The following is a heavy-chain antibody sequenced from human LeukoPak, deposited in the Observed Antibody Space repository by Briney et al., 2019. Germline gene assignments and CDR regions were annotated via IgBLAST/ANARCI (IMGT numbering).Heavy chain of an antibody. CDR1: GGSVSSGSYY. Sequence: SETLSLTCTVSGGSVSSGSYYWSWIRQPPGKGLEWIGYIYYSGSTNYNPSLKSRVTISVDTSKNQFSLKLSSVTAADTAVYYCARVHYSSGSLSSWFDPWGRGTLVTVSS. CDR3: ARVHYSSGSLSSWFDP. D-gene: IGHD3-10*01. J-gene: IGHJ5*02. V-gene: IGHV4-61*01. CDR2: IYYSGST.